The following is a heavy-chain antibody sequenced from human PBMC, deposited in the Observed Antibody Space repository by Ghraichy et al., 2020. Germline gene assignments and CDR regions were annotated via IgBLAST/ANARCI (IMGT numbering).Heavy chain of an antibody. CDR3: ARDGENVVDYYYYGMDV. CDR1: GYTFTGYY. D-gene: IGHD1-1*01. CDR2: INPNSGGT. V-gene: IGHV1-2*06. J-gene: IGHJ6*02. Sequence: ASVKVSCKASGYTFTGYYMHWVRQAPGQGLEWMGRINPNSGGTNYAQKFQGRVTMTRDTSISTAYMELSRLRSDDTAVYYCARDGENVVDYYYYGMDVWGQGTTVTVSS.